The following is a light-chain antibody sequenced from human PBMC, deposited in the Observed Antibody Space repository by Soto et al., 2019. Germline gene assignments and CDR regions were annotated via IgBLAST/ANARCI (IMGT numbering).Light chain of an antibody. CDR3: QQLNGSQIT. J-gene: IGKJ5*01. CDR2: APS. Sequence: ILLTQSPSSLSASVGDRFTITCRASQGIDTSLAWYQQKPGKAPKLLIYAPSNFQSGVPSRFNGSGSGTHFTLTISSLQPEDFATYYCQQLNGSQITFGEGTRMDIK. CDR1: QGIDTS. V-gene: IGKV1-9*01.